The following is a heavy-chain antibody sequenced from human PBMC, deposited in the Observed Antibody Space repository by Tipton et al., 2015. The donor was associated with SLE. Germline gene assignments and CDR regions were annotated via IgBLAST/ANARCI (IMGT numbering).Heavy chain of an antibody. CDR1: GYNFTRYW. V-gene: IGHV5-51*01. Sequence: VQLVQSGAEVKKPGESLKISCQGSGYNFTRYWIGWVRQMPGKGLEWVGVIFPGDSDARKSPAFQGQVTISADKSISTASLQWRILLASDTAMYYCVSHREYACVWGSWRLIHDAFDIWGPGTMVTVSS. J-gene: IGHJ3*02. D-gene: IGHD3-16*01. CDR3: VSHREYACVWGSWRLIHDAFDI. CDR2: IFPGDSDA.